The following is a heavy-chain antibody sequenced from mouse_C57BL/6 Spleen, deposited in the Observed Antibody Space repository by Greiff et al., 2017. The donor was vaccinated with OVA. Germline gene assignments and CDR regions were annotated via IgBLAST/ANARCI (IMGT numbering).Heavy chain of an antibody. CDR2: IHPNSGST. D-gene: IGHD2-4*01. CDR3: ASEDYDGTYAMDY. J-gene: IGHJ4*01. Sequence: VQLQQPGAELVKPGASVKLSCKASGYTFTSYWMHWVKQRPGQGLEWIGMIHPNSGSTNSNEKFKSKATLTVDKSSSTAYMQLSSLTSEDSAVYYCASEDYDGTYAMDYWGQGTSVTVSS. CDR1: GYTFTSYW. V-gene: IGHV1-64*01.